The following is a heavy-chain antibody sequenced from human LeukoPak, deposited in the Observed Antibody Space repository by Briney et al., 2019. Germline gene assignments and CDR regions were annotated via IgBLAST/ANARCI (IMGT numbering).Heavy chain of an antibody. CDR2: IHIYRGNT. CDR1: GGTFSSYA. D-gene: IGHD3-22*01. V-gene: IGHV1-18*01. J-gene: IGHJ4*02. Sequence: ASVKVSCKASGGTFSSYAISWVRQAPGQGLEWMGWIHIYRGNTNYAQKFQGRVIMTTDTSTSTAYMELRSLRSDDTAVYYCARVPYYYDSSGYYSDYWGQGTLVTVSS. CDR3: ARVPYYYDSSGYYSDY.